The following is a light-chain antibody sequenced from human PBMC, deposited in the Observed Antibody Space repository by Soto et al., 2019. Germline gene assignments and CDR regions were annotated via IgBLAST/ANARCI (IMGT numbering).Light chain of an antibody. J-gene: IGKJ3*01. CDR1: VDVADY. Sequence: EVVLTQSAATLSWSPGERATLSWGAGVDVADYVSWYQQKPGQTPRLLIYDGSNRASGIPARFSGSGYGTEFNLTISSLQSEDFALYYCQQYNNWPFTFGPGTKVDIK. CDR3: QQYNNWPFT. V-gene: IGKV3-11*01. CDR2: DGS.